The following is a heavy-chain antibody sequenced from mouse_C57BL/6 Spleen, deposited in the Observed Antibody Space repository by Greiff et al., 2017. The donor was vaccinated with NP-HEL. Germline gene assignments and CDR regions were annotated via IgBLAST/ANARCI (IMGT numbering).Heavy chain of an antibody. J-gene: IGHJ2*01. Sequence: EVQLQQSGAELVRPGASVKLSCTASGFNIKDDYMHWVKQRPEQGLEWIGWIDPENGDTEYASKFQGKATITADTSSNTAYLQLSSLTSEDTAVYYCTTGDYDDWGQGTTLTVSS. CDR3: TTGDYDD. CDR2: IDPENGDT. V-gene: IGHV14-4*01. D-gene: IGHD2-4*01. CDR1: GFNIKDDY.